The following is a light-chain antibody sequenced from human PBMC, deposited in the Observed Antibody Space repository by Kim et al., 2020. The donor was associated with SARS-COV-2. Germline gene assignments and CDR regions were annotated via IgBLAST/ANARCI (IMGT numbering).Light chain of an antibody. V-gene: IGKV3-20*01. Sequence: PGGKATLPCRASQSVSSNDLAWYQQKPGQAPRLLIYGASSRATGIPDRFSGSESGTDFTLTITRLEPEDFAVYYCQQYSSSPATFGQGTKVDIK. CDR3: QQYSSSPAT. CDR2: GAS. J-gene: IGKJ1*01. CDR1: QSVSSND.